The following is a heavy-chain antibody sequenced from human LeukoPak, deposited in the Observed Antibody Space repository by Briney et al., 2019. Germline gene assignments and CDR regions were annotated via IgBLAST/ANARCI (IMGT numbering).Heavy chain of an antibody. CDR3: ARDGLRRPPTPYCGGDCPLDY. V-gene: IGHV4-59*12. Sequence: SETLSLTCTVSGGSISSYYWSWIRQPPGKGLEWIGYIYYSGSTNYNPSLKSRVTISVDTSKNQFSLKLSSVTAEDTAMYYCARDGLRRPPTPYCGGDCPLDYWGQGTLVSVSS. D-gene: IGHD2-21*02. CDR2: IYYSGST. J-gene: IGHJ4*02. CDR1: GGSISSYY.